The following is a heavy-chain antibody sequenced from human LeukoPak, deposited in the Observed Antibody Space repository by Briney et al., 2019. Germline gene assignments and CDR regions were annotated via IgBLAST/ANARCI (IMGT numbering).Heavy chain of an antibody. J-gene: IGHJ4*02. CDR1: GFIVSSNY. D-gene: IGHD3-3*02. V-gene: IGHV3-53*01. Sequence: PGGSLRLSCAASGFIVSSNYMTWVRQAPGEGLEWVSVIHSDGSTYYTDSVKGRFTISRDNSKNTLYHQMNSLRVEDTAVYYCAALARDYWGQGTLVTVSS. CDR3: AALARDY. CDR2: IHSDGST.